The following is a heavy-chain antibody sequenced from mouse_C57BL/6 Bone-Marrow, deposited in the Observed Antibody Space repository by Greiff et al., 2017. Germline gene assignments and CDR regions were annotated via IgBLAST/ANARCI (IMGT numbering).Heavy chain of an antibody. CDR3: TRPHYGNTYFDY. D-gene: IGHD2-1*01. J-gene: IGHJ2*01. CDR2: INPSSGYT. CDR1: GYTFTSYW. Sequence: VQLQQSGAELAKPGASVKLSCKASGYTFTSYWMHWVKQRPGQGLEWIGYINPSSGYTKYNQKFKDKATLTVDKSSSTAYMQLSSLTYEDSAIYYSTRPHYGNTYFDYWDQGTTLTVSS. V-gene: IGHV1-7*01.